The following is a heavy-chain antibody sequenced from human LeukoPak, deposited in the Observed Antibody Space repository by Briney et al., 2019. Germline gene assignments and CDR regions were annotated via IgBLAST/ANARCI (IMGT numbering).Heavy chain of an antibody. V-gene: IGHV3-23*01. CDR2: ISGSGGST. CDR3: AKRNWYLDL. J-gene: IGHJ2*01. Sequence: GGSLRLSCAASGFTFTNYAMSWARQVPGKGLEWVSSISGSGGSTFYTDSVKGRFTISRDNSKDTLYLQMNSLRSEDTAVYYCAKRNWYLDLWGRGTLVTVSS. CDR1: GFTFTNYA.